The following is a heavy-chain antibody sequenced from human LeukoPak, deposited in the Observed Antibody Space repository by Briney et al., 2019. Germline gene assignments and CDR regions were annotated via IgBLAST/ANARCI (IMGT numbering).Heavy chain of an antibody. Sequence: ASLRLSCAASGFTFSSYGMSWVRQAPGKGLEWVSAISGSGGSTYYADSVKGRFTISRDTSKNTLYLQMNSLRAEATAVYYCAKEGYYDSSGYYYGAGGGFQHWGQGTLVTVSS. V-gene: IGHV3-23*01. J-gene: IGHJ1*01. CDR1: GFTFSSYG. CDR2: ISGSGGST. D-gene: IGHD3-22*01. CDR3: AKEGYYDSSGYYYGAGGGFQH.